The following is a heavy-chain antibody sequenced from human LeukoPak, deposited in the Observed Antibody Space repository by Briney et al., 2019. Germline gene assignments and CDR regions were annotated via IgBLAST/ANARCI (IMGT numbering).Heavy chain of an antibody. Sequence: PSETLSPTCAVAGYSISRGYYWGWFRQPPGKGLEWIGCMYHSGSTYYNPSLKSRVTISVDTSKNQFSLKLSSVTAADTAVYYCARQGGSSSPYYYYYMDVWGKGTTVTVSS. CDR2: MYHSGST. D-gene: IGHD6-13*01. J-gene: IGHJ6*03. CDR3: ARQGGSSSPYYYYYMDV. CDR1: GYSISRGYY. V-gene: IGHV4-38-2*01.